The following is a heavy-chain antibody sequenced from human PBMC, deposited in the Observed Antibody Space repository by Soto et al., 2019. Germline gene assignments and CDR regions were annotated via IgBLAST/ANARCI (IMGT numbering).Heavy chain of an antibody. CDR2: IRSKAYGGTT. D-gene: IGHD6-19*01. V-gene: IGHV3-49*04. Sequence: EVQLVESGGGLVQPGRSLRLSCTASGFTFGDYAMSWVRQAPGKGLEWVGFIRSKAYGGTTEYAASVKGRFTISRDDSKSIAYLQMNSLKTEDTAVYYCTRVKGAVAGGIYYYYGMDVWGQGTTVTVSS. J-gene: IGHJ6*02. CDR3: TRVKGAVAGGIYYYYGMDV. CDR1: GFTFGDYA.